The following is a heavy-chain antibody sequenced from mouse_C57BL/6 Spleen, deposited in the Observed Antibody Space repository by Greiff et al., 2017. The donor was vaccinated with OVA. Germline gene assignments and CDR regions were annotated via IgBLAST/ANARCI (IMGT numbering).Heavy chain of an antibody. CDR3: ARWYYGSSSYYFDY. D-gene: IGHD1-1*01. CDR1: GYAFSSSW. Sequence: QVQLKESGPELVKPGASVKISCKASGYAFSSSWMNWVKQRPGKGLEWIGRIYPGDGDTNYNGKFKGKATLTADKSSSTAYMQLSSLTSEDSAVYFCARWYYGSSSYYFDYWGQGTTLTVSS. CDR2: IYPGDGDT. V-gene: IGHV1-82*01. J-gene: IGHJ2*01.